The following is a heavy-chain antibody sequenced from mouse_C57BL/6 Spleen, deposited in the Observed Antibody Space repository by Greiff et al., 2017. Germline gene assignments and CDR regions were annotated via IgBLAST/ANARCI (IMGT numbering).Heavy chain of an antibody. D-gene: IGHD2-5*01. CDR3: ARAYYSNYGALDY. J-gene: IGHJ4*01. CDR2: IYPRSGNT. CDR1: GYTFTSYG. Sequence: QVQLQQSGAELARPGASVKLSCKASGYTFTSYGISWVKQRTGQGLEWIGEIYPRSGNTYYNEKFKDKATLTVDKTSSTAYMQLSSLTSEDSAVYYCARAYYSNYGALDYWGQGTSVTVSS. V-gene: IGHV1-81*01.